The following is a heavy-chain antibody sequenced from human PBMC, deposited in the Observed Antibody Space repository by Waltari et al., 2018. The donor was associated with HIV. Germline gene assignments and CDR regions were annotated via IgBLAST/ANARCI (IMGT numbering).Heavy chain of an antibody. V-gene: IGHV1-3*01. CDR3: ARVGDDSSGYYSHIYYYYGMDV. D-gene: IGHD3-22*01. CDR2: INAGNGNT. J-gene: IGHJ6*02. CDR1: GYTFSCYA. Sequence: QVQLVQSGAEVKKPGASVKVSCTASGYTFSCYAMHWLRQAPGQRPEWMGWINAGNGNTKYSQKFQGRVTITRDTSASTAYMELSSLRSEDTAVYYCARVGDDSSGYYSHIYYYYGMDVWGQGTTVTVSS.